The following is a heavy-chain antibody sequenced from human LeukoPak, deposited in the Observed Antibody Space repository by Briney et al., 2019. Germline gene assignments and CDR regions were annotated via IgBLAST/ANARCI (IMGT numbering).Heavy chain of an antibody. D-gene: IGHD6-13*01. V-gene: IGHV4-34*01. CDR3: ARGRYLTTLGGAAAGFLDN. J-gene: IGHJ4*02. CDR2: INHTGNT. Sequence: SETLSLTCTVSGGSISSYYWSWIRQPPGKGLEWIGEINHTGNTNYNPSLKRRVTISVDTSQKQFSLRLNSLTAADTAVYYCARGRYLTTLGGAAAGFLDNWGQGTLVTVSS. CDR1: GGSISSYY.